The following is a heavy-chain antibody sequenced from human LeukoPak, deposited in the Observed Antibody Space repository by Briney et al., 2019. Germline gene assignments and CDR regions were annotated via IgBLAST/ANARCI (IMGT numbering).Heavy chain of an antibody. Sequence: GGSLRLSCAASGFTFSSYAMHWVRQAPGKGLEWVAVISYDASNKYYADSVKGRFTISRDKSKNALYLQMNSLGAEDTAVYYCAKDPAEMATSGYFDYWGQGTLVTVSS. CDR3: AKDPAEMATSGYFDY. V-gene: IGHV3-30-3*01. J-gene: IGHJ4*02. CDR1: GFTFSSYA. CDR2: ISYDASNK. D-gene: IGHD5-24*01.